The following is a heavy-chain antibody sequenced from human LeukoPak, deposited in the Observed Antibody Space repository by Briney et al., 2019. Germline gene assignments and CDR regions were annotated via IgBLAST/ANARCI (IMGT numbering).Heavy chain of an antibody. V-gene: IGHV4-34*01. CDR1: GGSFSGYY. D-gene: IGHD3-22*01. CDR3: ARGLPDFYDSSGYFDY. CDR2: INHSGST. J-gene: IGHJ4*02. Sequence: SETLSLTCAVYGGSFSGYYWSWIRQPPGKGLEWIGEINHSGSTNYNPSLKSRVTISVDTSKNQFSLKLSSVTAADTAVYYCARGLPDFYDSSGYFDYWGQGTLVTVSS.